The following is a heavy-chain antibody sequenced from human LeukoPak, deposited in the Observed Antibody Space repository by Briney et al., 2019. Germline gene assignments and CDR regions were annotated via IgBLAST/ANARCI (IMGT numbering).Heavy chain of an antibody. CDR3: AKSHHVTAIDY. J-gene: IGHJ4*02. Sequence: GGSLRLSCAASGFTFSSYGMSWVRQAPGKGLEWVSAISGSGGSTYYADFVKGRFTISRDNSKNTLYLQMNSLRADDTAVYYCAKSHHVTAIDYWGQGTLVTVSS. V-gene: IGHV3-23*01. CDR1: GFTFSSYG. D-gene: IGHD2-21*02. CDR2: ISGSGGST.